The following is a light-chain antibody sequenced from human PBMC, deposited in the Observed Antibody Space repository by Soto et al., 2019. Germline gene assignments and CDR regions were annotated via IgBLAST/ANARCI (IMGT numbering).Light chain of an antibody. CDR3: IQTLQTPFT. CDR2: LAS. Sequence: SCRSSQSLLHINGYNYLDWYLQKPGQSPQLLIYLASSRASGVPDRFSGSGSGTDFTLKISRVEAEDFGVYYCIQTLQTPFTFGGGTKVDIK. V-gene: IGKV2-28*01. CDR1: QSLLHINGYNY. J-gene: IGKJ4*01.